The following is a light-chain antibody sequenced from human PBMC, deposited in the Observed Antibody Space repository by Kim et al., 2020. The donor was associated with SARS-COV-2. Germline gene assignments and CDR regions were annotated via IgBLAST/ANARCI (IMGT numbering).Light chain of an antibody. CDR2: STS. V-gene: IGLV7-43*01. CDR1: TGAVTIGYY. Sequence: PGGTVTLPRAYSTGAVTIGYYPIWFQQNPGQAPSALIYSTSNKHPWTPARFSGSLLGGKAALTLSGVRPEDEAEYYCLLYYGGAWVFGGGTKLTVL. CDR3: LLYYGGAWV. J-gene: IGLJ3*02.